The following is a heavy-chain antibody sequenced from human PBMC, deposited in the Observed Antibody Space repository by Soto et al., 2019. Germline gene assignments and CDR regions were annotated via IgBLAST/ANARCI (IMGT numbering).Heavy chain of an antibody. Sequence: QLQLRESGPGLVKPSETLSLTCTVSGVSISTSDYFWGWIRQPPGKGLEWIASMSSSGRTFYNPSLKSLVTMSVDTSENQFSLRLNSVTAADTAVYYCARLPRTTVAGSGTDYWGQGTLVTVSS. CDR1: GVSISTSDYF. V-gene: IGHV4-39*01. CDR3: ARLPRTTVAGSGTDY. J-gene: IGHJ4*02. D-gene: IGHD6-19*01. CDR2: MSSSGRT.